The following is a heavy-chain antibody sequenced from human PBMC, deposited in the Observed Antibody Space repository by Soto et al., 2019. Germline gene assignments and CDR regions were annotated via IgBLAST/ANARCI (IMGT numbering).Heavy chain of an antibody. CDR2: ISYDGSNK. D-gene: IGHD3-3*01. CDR3: ARDRTSLRFLEWLLGGMDV. CDR1: GFTFSSYA. Sequence: PGGSLRLSCAASGFTFSSYAMHWVRQAPGKGLEWVAVISYDGSNKYYADSVKGRFTISRDNSKNTLYLQMNSLRAEDTAVYYCARDRTSLRFLEWLLGGMDVWGQGTTVTVS. V-gene: IGHV3-30-3*01. J-gene: IGHJ6*02.